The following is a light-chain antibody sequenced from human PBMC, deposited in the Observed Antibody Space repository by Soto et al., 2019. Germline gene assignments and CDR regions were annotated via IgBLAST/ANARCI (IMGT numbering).Light chain of an antibody. V-gene: IGLV2-14*01. CDR3: SSFAVSPVV. J-gene: IGLJ2*01. CDR1: SSDVGGYGS. Sequence: QSALTQPASVSGPPGQSITISCTGTSSDVGGYGSVSWYQQHPGKAPKLMIYEVSNRPSGVSNRFSGSKSGNTASLTISGLQAEDDADYYCSSFAVSPVVFGGGTKLTVL. CDR2: EVS.